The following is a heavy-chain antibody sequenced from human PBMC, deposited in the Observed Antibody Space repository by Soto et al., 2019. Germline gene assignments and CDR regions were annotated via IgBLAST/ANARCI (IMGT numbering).Heavy chain of an antibody. Sequence: GESLKISCKGSGYSFTSYWIGWVRQMPGKGLEWMGIIYPGDSDTRYSPSFQGQVTISADKSISTAYLQWSSLKASDTAMYYCARHVGRKTGTGYYYGMDVWGQGTTVTVSS. CDR2: IYPGDSDT. CDR1: GYSFTSYW. CDR3: ARHVGRKTGTGYYYGMDV. D-gene: IGHD1-1*01. V-gene: IGHV5-51*01. J-gene: IGHJ6*02.